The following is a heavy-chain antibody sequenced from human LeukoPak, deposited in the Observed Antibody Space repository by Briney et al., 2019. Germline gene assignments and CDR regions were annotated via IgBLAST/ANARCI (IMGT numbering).Heavy chain of an antibody. V-gene: IGHV4-4*07. CDR1: GGSISSYY. J-gene: IGHJ3*02. CDR3: ARADYYDILTGYYNDAFDI. CDR2: IYTSGST. D-gene: IGHD3-9*01. Sequence: SETLSLTCTVSGGSISSYYWSWIRQPAGKGLEWIGRIYTSGSTNYNPSLKSRVTMSVDTSKNRFSLKLSSVTAADTAVYYCARADYYDILTGYYNDAFDIWGQGTMVTVPS.